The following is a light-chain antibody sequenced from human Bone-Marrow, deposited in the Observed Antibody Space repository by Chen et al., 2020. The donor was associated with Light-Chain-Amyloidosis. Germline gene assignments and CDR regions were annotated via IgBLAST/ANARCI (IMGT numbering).Light chain of an antibody. CDR3: QSADSSGTYEVI. CDR2: RDT. CDR1: DLPTKY. V-gene: IGLV3-25*03. Sequence: SYGLPHPPSGSWPPGKTPGITSPGEDLPTKYAYWYQQKPGRAPVLVIHRDTERPSGISERFSGSSSGTTATLTISGVQAEDEADYHCQSADSSGTYEVIFGGGTKLTVL. J-gene: IGLJ2*01.